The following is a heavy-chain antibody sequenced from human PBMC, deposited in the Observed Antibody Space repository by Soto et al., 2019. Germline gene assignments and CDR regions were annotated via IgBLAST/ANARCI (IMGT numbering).Heavy chain of an antibody. J-gene: IGHJ4*02. Sequence: ASVKVSCKASVDTFASFGFSWVRQAPGQGLEWLGWISAYNGNTHYAQKVRDRVTLTTDTSTNTAYMELRSLTSDDTAVYYCARDQESITDRILQYWGQGTRVTVSS. CDR3: ARDQESITDRILQY. D-gene: IGHD3-10*01. V-gene: IGHV1-18*01. CDR1: VDTFASFG. CDR2: ISAYNGNT.